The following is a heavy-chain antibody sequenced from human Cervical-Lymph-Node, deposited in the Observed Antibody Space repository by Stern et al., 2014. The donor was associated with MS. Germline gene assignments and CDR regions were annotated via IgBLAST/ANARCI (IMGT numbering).Heavy chain of an antibody. CDR3: ARQTTAWASDV. D-gene: IGHD1-14*01. V-gene: IGHV5-51*01. J-gene: IGHJ4*02. Sequence: EVQLVESGAELIRPGESLKISCKGSGFKFSIYWIAWVRQMPGKGLEWMGIIYPDNAKTRYSPSFQGQVTMSADKSTITAYLQWSSLNASDTAMYFCARQTTAWASDVWGQGTLVTVSS. CDR2: IYPDNAKT. CDR1: GFKFSIYW.